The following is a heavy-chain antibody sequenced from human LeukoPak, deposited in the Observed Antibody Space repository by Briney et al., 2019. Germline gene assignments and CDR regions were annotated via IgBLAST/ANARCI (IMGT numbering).Heavy chain of an antibody. J-gene: IGHJ3*02. CDR1: GGSIRGYY. V-gene: IGHV4-39*07. CDR2: IYYSGST. CDR3: ARIGRVVVVAATASDAFDI. D-gene: IGHD2-15*01. Sequence: SETLSLTCNVSGGSIRGYYWSWIRQPPGKGLEWIGSIYYSGSTYYNPSLKSRVTISVDTSKNQFSLKLSSVTAADTAVYYCARIGRVVVVAATASDAFDIWGQGTMVTVSS.